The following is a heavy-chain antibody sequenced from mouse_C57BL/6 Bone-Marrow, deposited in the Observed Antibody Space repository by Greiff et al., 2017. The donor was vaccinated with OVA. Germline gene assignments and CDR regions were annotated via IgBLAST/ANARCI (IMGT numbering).Heavy chain of an antibody. CDR1: GFTFSSYA. CDR3: TSLLDAMDY. Sequence: EVMLVESGEGLVKPGGSLKLSCAASGFTFSSYAMSWVRQTPEKRLEWVAYISSGGDYIYYADTVKGRITITIDNATNTPYLQMSSLKSEDTAMYYCTSLLDAMDYWGQGTSVTVSS. J-gene: IGHJ4*01. D-gene: IGHD2-1*01. CDR2: ISSGGDYI. V-gene: IGHV5-9-1*02.